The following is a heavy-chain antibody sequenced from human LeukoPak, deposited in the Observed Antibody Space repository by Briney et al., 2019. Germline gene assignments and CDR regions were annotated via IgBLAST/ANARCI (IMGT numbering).Heavy chain of an antibody. D-gene: IGHD1-26*01. V-gene: IGHV3-53*01. CDR3: VRREKDYYYGLDV. CDR1: GFXVNWNT. Sequence: GGSLRLSCVASGFXVNWNTMNWVRQAPGKGLQWVSASYSTGNTYYADSVKGRFTMFRDNSENTVYLEMSSLRAEDSAMYYCVRREKDYYYGLDVWGQGTTVTVSS. CDR2: SYSTGNT. J-gene: IGHJ6*02.